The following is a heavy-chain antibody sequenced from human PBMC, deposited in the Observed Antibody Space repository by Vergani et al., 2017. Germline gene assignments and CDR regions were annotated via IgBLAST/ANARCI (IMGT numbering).Heavy chain of an antibody. Sequence: EVQLVESGGGLVQPGGSLRVSCAASGFTFSSYSMHWVRQAPGKGLEWVSYISSSSSTLYYADSVKGRFTISRDNAKNSMYLQMNSLRAEDTAVYYCARVPSNYEILTGYYVDYWGQGTLVTVSS. D-gene: IGHD3-9*01. V-gene: IGHV3-48*01. CDR2: ISSSSSTL. CDR1: GFTFSSYS. CDR3: ARVPSNYEILTGYYVDY. J-gene: IGHJ4*02.